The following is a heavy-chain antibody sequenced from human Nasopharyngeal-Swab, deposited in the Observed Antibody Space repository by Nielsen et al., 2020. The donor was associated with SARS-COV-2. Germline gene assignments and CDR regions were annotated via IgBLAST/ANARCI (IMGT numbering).Heavy chain of an antibody. Sequence: ASVKVSCKASGYTFTSYAMNWVRQAPGQGLEWMGWINTNTGNPTYAQGFTGRFVFSLDTPVSTAYLQISSLKAEDTAVYYCARGSLTYSSSWYFDYWGQGTLVTVSS. D-gene: IGHD6-13*01. J-gene: IGHJ4*02. CDR3: ARGSLTYSSSWYFDY. CDR2: INTNTGNP. V-gene: IGHV7-4-1*02. CDR1: GYTFTSYA.